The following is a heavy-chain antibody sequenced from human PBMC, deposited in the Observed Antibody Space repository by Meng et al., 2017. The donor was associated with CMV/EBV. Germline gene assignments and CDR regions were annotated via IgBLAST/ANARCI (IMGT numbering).Heavy chain of an antibody. CDR1: GFTFSSYS. CDR3: AKDIGHSGSYPLHY. J-gene: IGHJ4*02. CDR2: ISSSSSYI. V-gene: IGHV3-21*04. D-gene: IGHD1-26*01. Sequence: GESLKISCAASGFTFSSYSMNWVRQAPGKGLEWVSSISSSSSYIYYADSVKGRFTISRDNAKNSLYLQMNSLRAEDTALYYCAKDIGHSGSYPLHYWGQGTMVTVSS.